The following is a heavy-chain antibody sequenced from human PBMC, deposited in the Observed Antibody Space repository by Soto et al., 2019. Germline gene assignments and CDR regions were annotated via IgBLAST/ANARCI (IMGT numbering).Heavy chain of an antibody. CDR1: GFTFSNAW. CDR3: TTDSAGIVVPAAMTSLFDY. D-gene: IGHD2-2*01. CDR2: IKSKTDGGTT. J-gene: IGHJ4*02. V-gene: IGHV3-15*01. Sequence: PGGSLRLSCAASGFTFSNAWMSWVRQAPGKGLEWVGRIKSKTDGGTTDYAAPVKGRFTISRDDSKNTLYLQMNSLKTEDTAVYYCTTDSAGIVVPAAMTSLFDYWGQGTLVTVSS.